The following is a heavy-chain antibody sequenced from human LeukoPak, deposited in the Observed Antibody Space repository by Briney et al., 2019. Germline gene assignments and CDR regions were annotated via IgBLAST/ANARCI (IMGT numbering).Heavy chain of an antibody. CDR1: GFTFSSYS. V-gene: IGHV3-21*01. D-gene: IGHD2-2*01. Sequence: SGGSLRLSCAASGFTFSSYSMNWVRQAPGKGLEWVSSISSSSSYIYYADSVKGRFTISRDNAKNSLYLQMNSLRAEDTAVYYCARARSGYCSSTSCFFDYWGQGTLVTVSS. J-gene: IGHJ4*02. CDR2: ISSSSSYI. CDR3: ARARSGYCSSTSCFFDY.